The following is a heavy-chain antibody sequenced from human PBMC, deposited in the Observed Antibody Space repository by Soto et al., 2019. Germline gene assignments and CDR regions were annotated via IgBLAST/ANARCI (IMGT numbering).Heavy chain of an antibody. CDR3: ARVPGGVAVETPWAHAYFDY. CDR1: GYTFTSYG. CDR2: ISAYNGNT. Sequence: QVQLVQSGAEVKKPGASVKVSCKASGYTFTSYGISWVRQAPGQGLDWMGWISAYNGNTNYAQKLQGRVTMTTDTSTSTAYMELRSLRSDDTAVYYCARVPGGVAVETPWAHAYFDYWGQGTLVTVSS. V-gene: IGHV1-18*01. D-gene: IGHD1-1*01. J-gene: IGHJ4*02.